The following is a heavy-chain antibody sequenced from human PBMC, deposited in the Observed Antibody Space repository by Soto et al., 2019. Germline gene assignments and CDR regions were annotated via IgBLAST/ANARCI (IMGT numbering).Heavy chain of an antibody. V-gene: IGHV1-3*01. Sequence: QVQLVQSGAEVKKPGASVKVSCKASGYTFTSYAMHWVRQAPGQRLEWMGWFNAGSGNTKYSQKFQDRVTITRDTSATTAYRELSSLRYEDTAVYYCVRERTRTTAPDYWGQGTLVTVSS. CDR1: GYTFTSYA. J-gene: IGHJ4*02. D-gene: IGHD4-17*01. CDR3: VRERTRTTAPDY. CDR2: FNAGSGNT.